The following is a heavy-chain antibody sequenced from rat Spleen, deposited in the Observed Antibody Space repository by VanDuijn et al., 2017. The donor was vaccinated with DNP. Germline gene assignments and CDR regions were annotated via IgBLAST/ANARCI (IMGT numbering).Heavy chain of an antibody. Sequence: EVQLVESGGGLVQPGRSLRLSCAASGFTFSDYYMAWVRQAPKKGLEWVAAISPSGSRPYSPDSVKGRFTISRDTAKSSLYLQMNSLKSEDTATYYCVRPDYYDGSYPHYWGQGVMVTVSS. CDR3: VRPDYYDGSYPHY. CDR2: ISPSGSRP. J-gene: IGHJ2*01. D-gene: IGHD1-12*02. CDR1: GFTFSDYY. V-gene: IGHV5-22*01.